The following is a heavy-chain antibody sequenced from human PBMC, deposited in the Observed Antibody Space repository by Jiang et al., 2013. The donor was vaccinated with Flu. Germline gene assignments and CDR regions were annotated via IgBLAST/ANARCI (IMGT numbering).Heavy chain of an antibody. Sequence: SGAEVKKPGASVKVSCKASGYTFTNYHISWVRQAPGQGLEWMGWISTYNGNTRYAQKFQGRVTMTTDTSTTTAYMELRSLRSDDTALYYCARSENSLYCGGDCYIDYWGQGTLVTVSS. CDR2: ISTYNGNT. J-gene: IGHJ4*02. CDR1: GYTFTNYH. V-gene: IGHV1-18*01. CDR3: ARSENSLYCGGDCYIDY. D-gene: IGHD2-21*02.